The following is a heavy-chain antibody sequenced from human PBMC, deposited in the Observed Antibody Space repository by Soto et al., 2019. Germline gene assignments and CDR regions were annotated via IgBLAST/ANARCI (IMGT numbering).Heavy chain of an antibody. CDR2: ISGSGGST. V-gene: IGHV3-23*01. CDR3: AKAGLLLWFGELLYESDY. D-gene: IGHD3-10*01. CDR1: GFTFSSYA. Sequence: EVQLLASGGGLVQPGGSLRLSCAASGFTFSSYAMSWVRQAPGKGLEWVSAISGSGGSTYYADSVKGRFTISRDNSKNTLYLQMNSLRAEDTAVYYCAKAGLLLWFGELLYESDYWGQGTLVTVSS. J-gene: IGHJ4*02.